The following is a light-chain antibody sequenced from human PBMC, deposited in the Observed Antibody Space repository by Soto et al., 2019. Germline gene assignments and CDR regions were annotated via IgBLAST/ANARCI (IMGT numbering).Light chain of an antibody. V-gene: IGKV3-20*01. Sequence: LSQSPCTLSLSPGERAALSCRASQSVPSRYFAWYQQRPGQAPRLLIYGASSRATGIPDRFSGSGSGTDFTLTISRLEPEDFAVYYCQQYGSSPQTFGQGTKVDIK. CDR1: QSVPSRY. J-gene: IGKJ1*01. CDR3: QQYGSSPQT. CDR2: GAS.